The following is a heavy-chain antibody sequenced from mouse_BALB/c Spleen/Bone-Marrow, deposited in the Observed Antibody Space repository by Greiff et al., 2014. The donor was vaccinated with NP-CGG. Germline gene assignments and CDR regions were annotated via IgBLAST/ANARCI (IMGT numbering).Heavy chain of an antibody. Sequence: VQVVESGAELVRPGSSVKISCKASGYAFSSYWMNWVKQRPGQGLQWIGQIYPGDGDTNHNGNFKGKATLTADKSSSTAYMQLNSLTSEDSAVYFCTRYYRDNYFALDYWGQGTSVTVSS. CDR1: GYAFSSYW. D-gene: IGHD2-14*01. CDR2: IYPGDGDT. V-gene: IGHV1-80*01. J-gene: IGHJ4*01. CDR3: TRYYRDNYFALDY.